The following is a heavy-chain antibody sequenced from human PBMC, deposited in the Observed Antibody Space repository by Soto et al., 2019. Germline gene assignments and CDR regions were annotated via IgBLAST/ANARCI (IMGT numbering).Heavy chain of an antibody. Sequence: TSETLSLTCTVSGGSISSYYWSWIRQPPGKGLEWIGYIYYSGSTNYNPSLKSRVTISVDTSKNQFSLKLSSVTAADTAVYYCARETYSSGPDYWGQGTLVTVSS. CDR2: IYYSGST. D-gene: IGHD6-19*01. CDR3: ARETYSSGPDY. CDR1: GGSISSYY. J-gene: IGHJ4*02. V-gene: IGHV4-59*01.